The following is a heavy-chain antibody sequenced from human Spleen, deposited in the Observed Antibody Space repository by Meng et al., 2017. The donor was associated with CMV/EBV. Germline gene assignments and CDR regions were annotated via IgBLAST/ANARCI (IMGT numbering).Heavy chain of an antibody. CDR3: ARAIAAADNWFDP. CDR1: DYSITSGYY. D-gene: IGHD6-13*01. J-gene: IGHJ5*02. Sequence: SETLSLTCTVSDYSITSGYYWGWIRQPPGKGLEWIGSIYYSGSTYYNPSLKSRVTISVDTSKNQFSLKLSSVTAADTAVYYCARAIAAADNWFDPWGQGTLVTVSS. V-gene: IGHV4-38-2*02. CDR2: IYYSGST.